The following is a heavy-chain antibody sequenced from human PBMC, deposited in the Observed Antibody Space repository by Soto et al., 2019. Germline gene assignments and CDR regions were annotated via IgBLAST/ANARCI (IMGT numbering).Heavy chain of an antibody. CDR2: IHAGNGDT. J-gene: IGHJ5*02. CDR1: GYTFSTYA. CDR3: ARVPRYTSDIVEVPAVMFEDWFVP. V-gene: IGHV1-3*01. Sequence: QVQLVQSGAEVKKPGASVKVSCKASGYTFSTYAVQWVRQAPGQSLEWIGWIHAGNGDTKYSQKFHDRVTITRDTSASTTYMELNSLRSEDTAVYYFARVPRYTSDIVEVPAVMFEDWFVPWGQGTLVTVSS. D-gene: IGHD2-2*01.